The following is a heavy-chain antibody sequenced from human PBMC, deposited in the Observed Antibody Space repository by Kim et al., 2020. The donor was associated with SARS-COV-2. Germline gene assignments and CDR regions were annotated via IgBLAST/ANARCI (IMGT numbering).Heavy chain of an antibody. Sequence: SETLSLTCTVSGGSISSYYWSWIRQPPGKGLEWIGYIYYSGSTNYNPSLKSRVTISVDTSKNQFSLKLSSVTAADTAVYYCARDLAEYNWNYFGYWGQGTLVTVSS. J-gene: IGHJ4*02. D-gene: IGHD1-20*01. CDR1: GGSISSYY. V-gene: IGHV4-59*01. CDR2: IYYSGST. CDR3: ARDLAEYNWNYFGY.